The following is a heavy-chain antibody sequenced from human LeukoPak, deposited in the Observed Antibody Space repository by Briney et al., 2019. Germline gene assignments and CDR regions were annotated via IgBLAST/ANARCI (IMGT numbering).Heavy chain of an antibody. CDR2: INPNSGGT. V-gene: IGHV1-2*02. J-gene: IGHJ5*02. Sequence: ASVKVSCKASGYTFTGYYMHWARQAPGQGLEWMGWINPNSGGTNYAQKFQGRVTMTRDTSISTAYMELSRLRSDDTAVYYCATPYGDYGTGGWFDPWGQGTLVTVSS. D-gene: IGHD4-17*01. CDR1: GYTFTGYY. CDR3: ATPYGDYGTGGWFDP.